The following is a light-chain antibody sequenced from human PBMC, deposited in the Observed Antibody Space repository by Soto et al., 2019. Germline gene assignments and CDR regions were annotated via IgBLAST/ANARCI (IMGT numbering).Light chain of an antibody. CDR3: CSYAGSYTVI. Sequence: QSVLTQPRSVSGSPGQSVTLSCTGTSTDVGNYDYVSWYQQYPGKAPKLLIYDVNKRPSGVPARFSGSKSGETASLAISGLQAEDEADYYCCSYAGSYTVIFGGGTKVTVL. J-gene: IGLJ2*01. CDR1: STDVGNYDY. CDR2: DVN. V-gene: IGLV2-11*01.